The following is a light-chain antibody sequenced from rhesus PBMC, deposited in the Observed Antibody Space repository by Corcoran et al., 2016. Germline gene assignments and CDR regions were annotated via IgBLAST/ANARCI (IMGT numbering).Light chain of an antibody. J-gene: IGKJ3*01. CDR3: KQYDDLPFT. CDR1: QGISSW. Sequence: DIQLTQSPSSLSASVGDRVTITCQASQGISSWLAWYQQKPGRAPKLLLYAASRWQSGVPSRFSGSGSGTDYTTTISSLQPEDFATDYCKQYDDLPFTFGPGTKLDIK. V-gene: IGKV1-19*01. CDR2: AAS.